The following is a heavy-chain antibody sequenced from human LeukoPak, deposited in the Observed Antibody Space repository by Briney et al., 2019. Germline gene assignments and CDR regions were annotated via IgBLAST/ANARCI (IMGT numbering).Heavy chain of an antibody. CDR3: ARVGLYYDSSGYDY. J-gene: IGHJ4*02. V-gene: IGHV4-61*05. Sequence: SEILSLTCSVSGGSISSNSHYWGWIRQPPGKGLEWIGYIYYSGSTNYNPSLKSRVTISVDTSKNQFSLKLSSVTAADTAVYYCARVGLYYDSSGYDYWGQGTLVTVSS. D-gene: IGHD3-22*01. CDR2: IYYSGST. CDR1: GGSISSNSHY.